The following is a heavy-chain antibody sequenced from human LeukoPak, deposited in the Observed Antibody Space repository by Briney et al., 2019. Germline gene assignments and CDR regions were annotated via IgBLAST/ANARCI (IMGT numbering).Heavy chain of an antibody. CDR2: ISGDSGKT. CDR3: ARDSHITIFGVVTYYYGMDV. D-gene: IGHD3-3*01. V-gene: IGHV1-18*04. J-gene: IGHJ6*02. CDR1: GYTFNSHG. Sequence: ASVKVSCKASGYTFNSHGITWVRQAPGQGLEWMGWISGDSGKTQYAQKFQGRVTMTTDASTSTAYMELRSLRSDDTAVYYCARDSHITIFGVVTYYYGMDVWGQGTTVTVSS.